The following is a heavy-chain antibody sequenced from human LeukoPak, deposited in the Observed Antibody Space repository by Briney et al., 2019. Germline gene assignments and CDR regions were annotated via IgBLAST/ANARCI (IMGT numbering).Heavy chain of an antibody. CDR2: ISYSSGYI. CDR3: AGGGSRITGTTEY. CDR1: GFTFSSYS. J-gene: IGHJ4*02. V-gene: IGHV3-21*01. D-gene: IGHD1-7*01. Sequence: GSLRLSCAASGFTFSSYSMNWVRQAPGKGLEWVSSISYSSGYIYYADSVKGRFTISRDNAKNSLYLQINSLRAEDTAVYYCAGGGSRITGTTEYWGQGTLVTVSS.